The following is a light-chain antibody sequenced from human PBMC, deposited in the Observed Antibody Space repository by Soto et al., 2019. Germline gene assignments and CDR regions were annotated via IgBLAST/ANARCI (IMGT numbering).Light chain of an antibody. Sequence: EIVLTQSPGTLSLSPGERATLSCRASQSVGKNFVAWYQQKPGQAPRFLMYGTSTRATCIPDRFSGSGSGTDFTLTINRLEPEDFAVYYCHQYADSPRTFGQGTKVEI. V-gene: IGKV3-20*01. CDR3: HQYADSPRT. J-gene: IGKJ1*01. CDR1: QSVGKNF. CDR2: GTS.